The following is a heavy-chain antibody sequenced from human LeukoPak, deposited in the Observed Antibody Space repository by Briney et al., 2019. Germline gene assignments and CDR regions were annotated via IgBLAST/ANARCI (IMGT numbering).Heavy chain of an antibody. CDR1: GYTFTSYG. J-gene: IGHJ6*02. V-gene: IGHV1-18*01. D-gene: IGHD3-10*01. Sequence: EASVKVSCKASGYTFTSYGISWVRQAPGQGLKWMGWISAYNGNTNYAQKLQGRVTMTPDTSTSTAYMELRSLRSDDTAVYYCARVRGSGSPTPYYYYGMDVWGQGTTVTVSS. CDR2: ISAYNGNT. CDR3: ARVRGSGSPTPYYYYGMDV.